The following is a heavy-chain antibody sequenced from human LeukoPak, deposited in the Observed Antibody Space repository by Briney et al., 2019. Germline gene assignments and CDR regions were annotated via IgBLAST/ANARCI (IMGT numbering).Heavy chain of an antibody. D-gene: IGHD4-17*01. CDR2: INYSGST. CDR3: ARGGRDGDYIGWFDP. V-gene: IGHV4-34*01. CDR1: GGSFSGYY. Sequence: SETLSLTCAVYGGSFSGYYWSWIRQPPGKGLEWIGEINYSGSTNYNPSLKSRVTISVDTSKNQFSLKLSSVTAADTAVYYCARGGRDGDYIGWFDPWGQGTLVTVSS. J-gene: IGHJ5*02.